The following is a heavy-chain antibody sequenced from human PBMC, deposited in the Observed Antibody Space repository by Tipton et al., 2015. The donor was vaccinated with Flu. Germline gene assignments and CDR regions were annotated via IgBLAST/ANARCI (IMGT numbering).Heavy chain of an antibody. D-gene: IGHD3-16*02. CDR1: GASISSGGYS. J-gene: IGHJ3*02. CDR2: IYHSGTT. CDR3: ARGSRDTRDAFDI. V-gene: IGHV4-30-2*01. Sequence: TLSLTCSVSGASISSGGYSWSWIRQPPGKGLEWVGYIYHSGTTYYNPSLKSRVIISGDRSKNQFSLKLSSVTAADTAVYYCARGSRDTRDAFDIWGQGTMVTASS.